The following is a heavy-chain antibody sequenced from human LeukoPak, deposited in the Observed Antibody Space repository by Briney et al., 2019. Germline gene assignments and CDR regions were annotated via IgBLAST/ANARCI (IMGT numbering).Heavy chain of an antibody. V-gene: IGHV3-48*01. Sequence: PGGSLRLPCAASGFTFSSYSMNWVRQAPGKGLEWVSYISSSSSTIYYADSVKGRFTISRDNAKNSLYLQMNSLRAEDTAVYYCARETQYYDFWSGYYPYYFDYWGQGTLVTVSS. J-gene: IGHJ4*02. CDR3: ARETQYYDFWSGYYPYYFDY. CDR2: ISSSSSTI. CDR1: GFTFSSYS. D-gene: IGHD3-3*01.